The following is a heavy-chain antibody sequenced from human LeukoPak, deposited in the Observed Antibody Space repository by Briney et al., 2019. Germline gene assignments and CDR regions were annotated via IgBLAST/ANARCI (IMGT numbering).Heavy chain of an antibody. V-gene: IGHV3-21*01. CDR2: ISSSSSYI. J-gene: IGHJ4*02. CDR3: ASGGAEGFDY. CDR1: GFTFSSYS. Sequence: GGSLRLYCAASGFTFSSYSMNWVRQAPGKGLEWVSSISSSSSYIYYADSVKGRFTISRDNAKNSLYLQMNSLRAEDTAVYYCASGGAEGFDYWGQGTLVTVSS.